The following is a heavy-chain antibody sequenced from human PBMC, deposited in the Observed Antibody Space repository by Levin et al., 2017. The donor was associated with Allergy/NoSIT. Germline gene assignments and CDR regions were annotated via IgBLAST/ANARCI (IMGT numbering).Heavy chain of an antibody. V-gene: IGHV3-7*01. CDR2: IKQDGSEK. CDR3: ATEGLTSRNMWGGGPRSGPYDI. Sequence: GESLKISCAASGFTFSFHCMSWVRQAPGKGLEWVANIKQDGSEKYYVDSVKGRFTISRDNAKNSLYLQMNSLRAEDTAVYYCATEGLTSRNMWGGGPRSGPYDIWGQGTMVTVSS. J-gene: IGHJ3*02. CDR1: GFTFSFHC. D-gene: IGHD3-3*01.